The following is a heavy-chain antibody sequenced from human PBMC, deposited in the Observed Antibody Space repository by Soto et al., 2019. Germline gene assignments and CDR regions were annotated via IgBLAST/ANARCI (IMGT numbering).Heavy chain of an antibody. Sequence: QEQLQESGPGLVKPSGTLSLTCAVSGGSISSSNWWSWVRQPPGKGLEWIGEIYHSGSTNYNPSLKSRVTISVDKSKNQFSLKLSSVTAADTAVYYCASSEWELPHYYYGMDVWGQGTTVTVSS. D-gene: IGHD1-26*01. CDR1: GGSISSSNW. CDR2: IYHSGST. J-gene: IGHJ6*02. CDR3: ASSEWELPHYYYGMDV. V-gene: IGHV4-4*02.